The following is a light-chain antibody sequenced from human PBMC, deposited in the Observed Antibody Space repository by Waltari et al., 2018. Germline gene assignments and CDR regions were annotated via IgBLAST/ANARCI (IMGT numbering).Light chain of an antibody. CDR1: HSITTW. CDR2: QTS. Sequence: DTQLTQSPSILSASVGDSVTPSCWNTHSITTWLAWYQQKPGKAPKILISQTSNLEPGVPSRFSGSGTGTEFNLTISSLQPDDFATYYCQNYQMFGQGTRVE. J-gene: IGKJ1*01. CDR3: QNYQM. V-gene: IGKV1-5*03.